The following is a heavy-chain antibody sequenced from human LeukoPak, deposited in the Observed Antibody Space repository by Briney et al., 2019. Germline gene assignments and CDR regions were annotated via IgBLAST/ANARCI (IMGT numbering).Heavy chain of an antibody. J-gene: IGHJ4*02. CDR3: AILGYCSSASCYAIPI. CDR1: GGSFSSYY. D-gene: IGHD2-2*01. Sequence: PSETLSLTCAVYGGSFSSYYCTSVRQPPGKGLEWIGEITHRGTTHYNPSLKSRVTISADTQFALKLTSVTAADTAVYYCAILGYCSSASCYAIPIWGQGSLVTVSS. CDR2: ITHRGTT. V-gene: IGHV4-34*01.